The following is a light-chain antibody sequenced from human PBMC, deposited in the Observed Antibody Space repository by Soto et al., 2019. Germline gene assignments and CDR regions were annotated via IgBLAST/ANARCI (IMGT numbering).Light chain of an antibody. CDR3: QQRTNWPS. V-gene: IGKV3-11*01. Sequence: EIVLTQSPATLSLSPGERATLSCRASQSVSSSLAWYQQKPGQAPRLLIYDASSRATGIPARFSGSGSGTDFTLTISSLEPEDFAVYYCQQRTNWPSFGPGTKVDIK. J-gene: IGKJ3*01. CDR1: QSVSSS. CDR2: DAS.